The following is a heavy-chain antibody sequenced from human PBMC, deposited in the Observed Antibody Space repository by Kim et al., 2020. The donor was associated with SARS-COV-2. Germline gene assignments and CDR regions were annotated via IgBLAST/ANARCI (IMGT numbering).Heavy chain of an antibody. CDR1: GGTFSSYA. D-gene: IGHD2-15*01. CDR3: ARAWAIGTVVNPRDY. Sequence: SVKVSCKASGGTFSSYAISWVRQAPGQGLEWMGRIIPILGIANYAQKFQGRVTITADKSTSTAYMELSSLRSEDTAVYYCARAWAIGTVVNPRDYWGQGTLVTVSS. CDR2: IIPILGIA. J-gene: IGHJ4*02. V-gene: IGHV1-69*04.